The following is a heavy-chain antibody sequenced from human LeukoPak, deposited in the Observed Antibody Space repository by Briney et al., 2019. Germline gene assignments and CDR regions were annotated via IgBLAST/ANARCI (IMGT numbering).Heavy chain of an antibody. J-gene: IGHJ5*02. CDR3: ARLNQLYNWFDP. Sequence: SETLSLTCTVSGGSISSYYWSWIRQPPGKGLEWMGYIYYSGSTNYNPSLKSRVTISVDTSKNQFSLKLSSVTAADTAVYYCARLNQLYNWFDPWGQGTLVTVSS. D-gene: IGHD1-1*01. CDR2: IYYSGST. V-gene: IGHV4-59*01. CDR1: GGSISSYY.